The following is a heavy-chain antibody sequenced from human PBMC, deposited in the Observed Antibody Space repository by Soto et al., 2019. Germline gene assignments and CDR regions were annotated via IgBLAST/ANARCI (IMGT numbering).Heavy chain of an antibody. J-gene: IGHJ4*02. CDR2: INPSNST. CDR3: ATVYCSGGSCYSIDY. CDR1: GYTFTSYY. V-gene: IGHV1-46*03. Sequence: RASVKVSCKASGYTFTSYYMHWVRQAPGQGLEWMGIINPSNSTSYAQKFQGRVTMTRDTSTSTVYMELSSLRSEDTAVYYCATVYCSGGSCYSIDYWGQGTLVTVSS. D-gene: IGHD2-15*01.